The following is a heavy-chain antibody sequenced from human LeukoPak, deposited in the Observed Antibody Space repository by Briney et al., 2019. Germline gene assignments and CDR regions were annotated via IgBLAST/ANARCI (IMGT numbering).Heavy chain of an antibody. CDR1: GFTFDDYA. J-gene: IGHJ4*02. V-gene: IGHV3-9*03. CDR3: AKDFYGGNSGYFDY. Sequence: PGRSLRLSCAASGFTFDDYAMHWVRQAPGKGLEWVSGISWNSGSKGYADSVKGRFTISRDNAKNSLYLQMNSLRAEDMALYYCAKDFYGGNSGYFDYWGQGTLVTVSS. D-gene: IGHD4-23*01. CDR2: ISWNSGSK.